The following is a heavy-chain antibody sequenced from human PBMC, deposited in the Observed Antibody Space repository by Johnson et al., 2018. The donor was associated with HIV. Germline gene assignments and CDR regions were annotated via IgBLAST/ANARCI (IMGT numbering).Heavy chain of an antibody. J-gene: IGHJ3*02. CDR3: ARDRAWNYEGAFDI. V-gene: IGHV3-11*01. CDR1: GFTFSDYY. CDR2: ISSSGTTI. Sequence: QMLLVESGGGVVQPGRSLRLSCAASGFTFSDYYMSWIRQAPGKGLEWVSCISSSGTTIYYADSMKGRFTISRDNAKNSLYLQMNSLRAEDRAVYSCARDRAWNYEGAFDIWGQGTMVTVSS. D-gene: IGHD1-7*01.